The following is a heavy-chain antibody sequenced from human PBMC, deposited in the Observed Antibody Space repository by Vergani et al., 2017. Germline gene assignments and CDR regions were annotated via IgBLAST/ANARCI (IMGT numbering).Heavy chain of an antibody. V-gene: IGHV4-31*01. CDR1: VGSISSGGYY. D-gene: IGHD3-10*01. J-gene: IGHJ4*02. CDR2: TYYSGRT. CDR3: ARVRVRGVAPLRYYFDY. Sequence: QVQLQESGPGLVKPSQTLSLTCTVSVGSISSGGYYWTWICQHPGKGLEWIGYTYYSGRTYYNPSLKSLVTISVDTSKNQFSLKLSSVTAADTAVYYCARVRVRGVAPLRYYFDYWGQGTLVTVSS.